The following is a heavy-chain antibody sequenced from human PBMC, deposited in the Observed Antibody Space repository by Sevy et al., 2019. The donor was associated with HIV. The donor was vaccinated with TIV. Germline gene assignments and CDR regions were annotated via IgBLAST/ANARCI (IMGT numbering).Heavy chain of an antibody. J-gene: IGHJ3*02. Sequence: GGSLRLSCAASGFTFSSYDMHWVRQAPGKGLEWVAVISYDGSNKYYADSVKGRFTISRDNSKNTRYLQKNSLRAEDTAVYYCAKGSITIFGVVPREDAFDIWGQGTIVTGSS. CDR2: ISYDGSNK. CDR1: GFTFSSYD. V-gene: IGHV3-30*18. CDR3: AKGSITIFGVVPREDAFDI. D-gene: IGHD3-3*01.